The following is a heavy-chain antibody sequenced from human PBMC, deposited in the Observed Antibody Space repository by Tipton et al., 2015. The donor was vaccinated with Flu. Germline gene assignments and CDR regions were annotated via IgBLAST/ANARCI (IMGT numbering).Heavy chain of an antibody. J-gene: IGHJ3*02. CDR3: ARPLGDPWRMGRDAFDI. Sequence: QLVQSGAEVRKPGESLKISCKGSGYYFSNHWIGWVRQMPGKGLEWMGIIYPGDSDTRYSPSFQGQVTISADMSISTTYLHWSSLKASDTAMYYCARPLGDPWRMGRDAFDIWGQGTMVTVSS. D-gene: IGHD3-10*01. V-gene: IGHV5-51*01. CDR2: IYPGDSDT. CDR1: GYYFSNHW.